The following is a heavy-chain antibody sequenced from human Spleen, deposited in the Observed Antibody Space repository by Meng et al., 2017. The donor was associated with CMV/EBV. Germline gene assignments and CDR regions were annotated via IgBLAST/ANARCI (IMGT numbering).Heavy chain of an antibody. Sequence: SLILSCAASGFTFSSYAMSWVRQAPGKGLEWVSVIYSGGSSTYYADSVKGRFTISRDNSKNTLYLQMNSLRAEDTAVYYCAKGAGGYWGQGTLVTVSS. CDR1: GFTFSSYA. D-gene: IGHD2-8*02. V-gene: IGHV3-23*03. J-gene: IGHJ4*02. CDR3: AKGAGGY. CDR2: IYSGGSST.